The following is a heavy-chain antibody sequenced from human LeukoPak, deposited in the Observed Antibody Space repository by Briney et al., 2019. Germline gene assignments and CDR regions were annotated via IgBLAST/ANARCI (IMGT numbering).Heavy chain of an antibody. D-gene: IGHD1-1*01. V-gene: IGHV3-23*01. CDR2: IRDSGGST. CDR3: AKRIDTGNVGGPFDH. CDR1: GFTFSSYG. Sequence: GGSLRLSCAASGFTFSSYGMHWVRQAPGKGLEWVSAIRDSGGSTYYADSVKGRLTISRDNSKNTLYLQVNSLRAEDTAVYYWAKRIDTGNVGGPFDHWGQGTLVTVSS. J-gene: IGHJ4*02.